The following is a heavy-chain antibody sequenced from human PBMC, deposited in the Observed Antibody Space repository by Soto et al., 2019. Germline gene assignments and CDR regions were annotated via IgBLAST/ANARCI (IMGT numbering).Heavy chain of an antibody. Sequence: GGSLRLSCAASGFTFSSYSMNWVRQAPGKGLEWVSSISSSSSYIYYADSVKGRFTISRDNAKNSLYLQMNSLRAEDTAVYYCARPPGYSRSSSSFTRWGQGTLVTVSA. D-gene: IGHD6-6*01. CDR2: ISSSSSYI. J-gene: IGHJ4*02. CDR1: GFTFSSYS. V-gene: IGHV3-21*01. CDR3: ARPPGYSRSSSSFTR.